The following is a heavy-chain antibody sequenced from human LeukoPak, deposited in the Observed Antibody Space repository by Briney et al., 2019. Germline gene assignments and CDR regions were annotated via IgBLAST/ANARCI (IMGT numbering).Heavy chain of an antibody. CDR3: ARGGSWFDP. CDR2: IYYSGST. D-gene: IGHD2-15*01. J-gene: IGHJ5*02. Sequence: LETLSLTCTVPGGSISSYYWSWIRQPPGKGPEWIGYIYYSGSTNYNPSLKSRVTISVDTSKNQFSLKLSSVTAADTAVYYCARGGSWFDPWGQGTLVTVSS. CDR1: GGSISSYY. V-gene: IGHV4-59*01.